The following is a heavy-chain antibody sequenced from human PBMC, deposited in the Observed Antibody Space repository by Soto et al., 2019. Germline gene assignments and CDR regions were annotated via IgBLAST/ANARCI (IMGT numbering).Heavy chain of an antibody. CDR1: GYTFTTYY. CDR2: INPTFGTT. J-gene: IGHJ5*02. D-gene: IGHD6-6*01. CDR3: ARGGAMGSSSSPQRLQWFDP. V-gene: IGHV1-46*01. Sequence: VASVKVSCKASGYTFTTYYMHWVRQAPGQGPEWMGFINPTFGTTKYAQKFQGRVTMTRDTSTSTVYMELSSLRYEDTAVYYCARGGAMGSSSSPQRLQWFDPWGQGTLVTVSS.